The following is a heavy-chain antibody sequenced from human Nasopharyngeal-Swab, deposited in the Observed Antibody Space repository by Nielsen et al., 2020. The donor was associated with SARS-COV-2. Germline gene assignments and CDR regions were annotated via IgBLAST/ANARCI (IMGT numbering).Heavy chain of an antibody. D-gene: IGHD6-13*01. Sequence: GESLKISCAASGFTFSSYSMNWVRQAPGKGLEWVSYISSSSTIYYADSVKGRFTISRDNAKNSLYLQMNSLRDEDTAVYYCARDPQYSSSWSYYYYGMDVWGQGTTVTVSS. CDR3: ARDPQYSSSWSYYYYGMDV. CDR1: GFTFSSYS. J-gene: IGHJ6*02. CDR2: ISSSSTI. V-gene: IGHV3-48*02.